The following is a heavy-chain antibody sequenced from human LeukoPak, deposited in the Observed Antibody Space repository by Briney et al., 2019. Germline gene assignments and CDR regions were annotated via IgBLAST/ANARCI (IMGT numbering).Heavy chain of an antibody. CDR3: ARVVAGNWFDP. CDR1: GYTFTGYH. V-gene: IGHV1-2*02. D-gene: IGHD6-19*01. Sequence: GASVKVSCKASGYTFTGYHIHWVRQAPGQGLEWMAWINPNTGGTSYAQKFQGRVTMTRDTSITTAYMELSRLRSDDTAVYYCARVVAGNWFDPWGQGTLVTVSS. CDR2: INPNTGGT. J-gene: IGHJ5*02.